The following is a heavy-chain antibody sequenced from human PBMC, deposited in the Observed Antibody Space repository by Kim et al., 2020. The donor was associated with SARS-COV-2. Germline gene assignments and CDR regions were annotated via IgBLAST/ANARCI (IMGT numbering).Heavy chain of an antibody. J-gene: IGHJ6*03. CDR3: ARDHRTVHLERLGYYYYYMDV. CDR1: GFTFSSYA. CDR2: ISYDGSNK. V-gene: IGHV3-30-3*01. D-gene: IGHD1-1*01. Sequence: GGSLRLSCAASGFTFSSYAMHWVRQAPGKGLEWVAVISYDGSNKYYADSVKGRFTISRDNSKNTLYLQMNSLRAEDTAVYYCARDHRTVHLERLGYYYYYMDVWGKGTTVTVSS.